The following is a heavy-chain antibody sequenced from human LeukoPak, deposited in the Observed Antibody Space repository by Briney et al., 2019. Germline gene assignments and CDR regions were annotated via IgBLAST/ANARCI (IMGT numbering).Heavy chain of an antibody. CDR3: ARGLVPSGYDYGSRAYYYDSSGYYYMRY. CDR2: MNPNSGNT. V-gene: IGHV1-8*01. J-gene: IGHJ4*02. D-gene: IGHD3-22*01. Sequence: GASVKVSCKASGYTFTSYDINWVRQATGQGLEWMGWMNPNSGNTGYAQKFQGRVTMTRNTSISTAYMELSSLRSEGTAVYYCARGLVPSGYDYGSRAYYYDSSGYYYMRYWGQGTLVTVSS. CDR1: GYTFTSYD.